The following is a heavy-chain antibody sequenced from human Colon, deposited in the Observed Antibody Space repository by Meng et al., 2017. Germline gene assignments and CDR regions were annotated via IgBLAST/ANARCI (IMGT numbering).Heavy chain of an antibody. CDR1: GFTFSDYG. CDR2: IWYDARNK. Sequence: GGSLRLSCAASGFTFSDYGMQCVRQAPGKGLEWVAAIWYDARNKYYIDSVKGRFTISRDNSKNTLYPQMNSLRVEDTAVYHCARDRGIMNTFGGSPVEDCGHGILVTVSS. V-gene: IGHV3-33*01. D-gene: IGHD3-16*01. J-gene: IGHJ1*01. CDR3: ARDRGIMNTFGGSPVED.